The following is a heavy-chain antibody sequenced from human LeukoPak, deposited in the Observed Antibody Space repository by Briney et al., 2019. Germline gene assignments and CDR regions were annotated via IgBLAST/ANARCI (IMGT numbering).Heavy chain of an antibody. V-gene: IGHV3-66*01. Sequence: GGSLRLSCAASGFTVSSNYMSWVPQAPGKGLEWVSVIYSGGSTYYADSVKGRFTISRDNSKNTLYLQMNSLRAEDTAVYYCARELVRGADDAFDIWGQGTMVTVSS. J-gene: IGHJ3*02. CDR2: IYSGGST. CDR1: GFTVSSNY. D-gene: IGHD3-10*01. CDR3: ARELVRGADDAFDI.